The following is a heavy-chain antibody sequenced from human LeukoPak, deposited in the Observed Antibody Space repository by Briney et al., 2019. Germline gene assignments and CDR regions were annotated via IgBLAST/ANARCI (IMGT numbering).Heavy chain of an antibody. V-gene: IGHV4-59*01. D-gene: IGHD4-23*01. CDR2: IYYSGST. CDR3: ARRPSYGGKGHGALDI. J-gene: IGHJ3*02. CDR1: GGSISNYY. Sequence: SSGTLSLTCTVSGGSISNYYWSWIRQPPGKGLEWIGYIYYSGSTNYNPSLKSRVTISVDTSKNQFSLKLTSVTAADTAVYYCARRPSYGGKGHGALDIWGQGTMVTVSS.